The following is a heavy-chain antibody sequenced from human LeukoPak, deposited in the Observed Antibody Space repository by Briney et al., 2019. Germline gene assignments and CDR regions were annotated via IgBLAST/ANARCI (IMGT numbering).Heavy chain of an antibody. CDR1: GGSISSSNW. J-gene: IGHJ4*02. V-gene: IGHV4-4*02. D-gene: IGHD6-19*01. CDR2: IYHSGST. Sequence: SETLSLTCAVSGGSISSSNWWSWVRQPPGKGLEWIGEIYHSGSTNYNPSLKSRVTISVDKSKNQFSLKLSSVTAADTAVYYCARESIAVAGFIDYWGQGTLVTVSS. CDR3: ARESIAVAGFIDY.